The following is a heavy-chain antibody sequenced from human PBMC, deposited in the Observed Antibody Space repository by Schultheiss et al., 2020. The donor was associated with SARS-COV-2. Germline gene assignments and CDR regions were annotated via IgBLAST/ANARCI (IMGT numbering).Heavy chain of an antibody. J-gene: IGHJ6*02. CDR1: GGSFSGYY. CDR3: ASGVGYCSSTSCYPYYGMDV. CDR2: INHSGST. Sequence: SETLSLTCAVYGGSFSGYYWSWIRQPPGKGLEWIGEINHSGSTNYNPSLKSRVTISVDTSKNQFSLKLSSVTAADTAVYYCASGVGYCSSTSCYPYYGMDVWGQGTTVTVSS. V-gene: IGHV4-34*01. D-gene: IGHD2-2*01.